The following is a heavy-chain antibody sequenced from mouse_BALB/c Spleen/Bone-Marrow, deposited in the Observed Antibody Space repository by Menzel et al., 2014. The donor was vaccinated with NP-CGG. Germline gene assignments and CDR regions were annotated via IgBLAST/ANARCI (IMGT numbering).Heavy chain of an antibody. D-gene: IGHD2-3*01. J-gene: IGHJ2*01. V-gene: IGHV1-54*01. CDR3: ARYDGYFDY. Sequence: QVQLQQSGAELVRPGTSVKVSCKASGYTFTDYLMEWLKQRPGQALEWIGVINPGSGSTNYNEKFKDKATLTADKSSSTAYMQLSSLTSDDSAVYFCARYDGYFDYWGQGTILTVSS. CDR2: INPGSGST. CDR1: GYTFTDYL.